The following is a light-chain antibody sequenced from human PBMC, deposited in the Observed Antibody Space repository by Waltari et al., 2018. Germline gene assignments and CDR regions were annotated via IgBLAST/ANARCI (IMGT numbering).Light chain of an antibody. J-gene: IGLJ3*02. Sequence: QSALTQPASVSGSPGQSITLSCIGTSSDVGRYNFVSWYQQHPGKAPKLIIYDVSNRPSGVSSRFSGSKSGNTASLTISGLQAEDEADYYCSSYTSSNTWVFGGGTKLTVL. CDR1: SSDVGRYNF. CDR2: DVS. V-gene: IGLV2-14*03. CDR3: SSYTSSNTWV.